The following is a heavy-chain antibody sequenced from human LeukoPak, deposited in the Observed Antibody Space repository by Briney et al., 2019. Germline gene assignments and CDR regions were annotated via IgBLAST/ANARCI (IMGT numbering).Heavy chain of an antibody. Sequence: GGSLRLSCVASGFTFSDYYMSWIRQAPGKGLEWVSYISSSGSTIYYADSVKGRFTISRDNAKNSLYLQMNSLRAEDTAVYYCARGACSSTSCPPAYWGQGTLVTVSS. CDR3: ARGACSSTSCPPAY. D-gene: IGHD2-2*01. J-gene: IGHJ4*02. CDR1: GFTFSDYY. CDR2: ISSSGSTI. V-gene: IGHV3-11*01.